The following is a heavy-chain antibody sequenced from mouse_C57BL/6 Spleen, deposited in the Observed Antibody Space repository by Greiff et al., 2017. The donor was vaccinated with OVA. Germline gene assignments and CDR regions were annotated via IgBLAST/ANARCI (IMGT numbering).Heavy chain of an antibody. CDR1: GYSFTGYY. V-gene: IGHV1-42*01. Sequence: VQLKQSGPELVKPGASVKISCKASGYSFTGYYMNWVKQSPEKSLEWIGEINPSTGGTTYNQKFKAKATLTVDKSSSTAYMQLKSLTSEDSAVYYCARSLTITTRAMDYWGQGTSVTVSS. J-gene: IGHJ4*01. CDR3: ARSLTITTRAMDY. CDR2: INPSTGGT. D-gene: IGHD1-1*01.